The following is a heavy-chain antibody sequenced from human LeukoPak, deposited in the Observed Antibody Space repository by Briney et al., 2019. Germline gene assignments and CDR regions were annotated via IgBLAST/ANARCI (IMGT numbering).Heavy chain of an antibody. J-gene: IGHJ4*02. V-gene: IGHV4-59*12. CDR3: AKDRSGSYSQGLDY. CDR2: IYYSGST. Sequence: KPSETLSLTCTVSGGSISSYYWSWIRQPPGKGLEWIGYIYYSGSTNYNPSLKSRVTISVDTSKNQFSLQLNSVTPEDTAVYYCAKDRSGSYSQGLDYWGQGTLVTVSP. D-gene: IGHD1-26*01. CDR1: GGSISSYY.